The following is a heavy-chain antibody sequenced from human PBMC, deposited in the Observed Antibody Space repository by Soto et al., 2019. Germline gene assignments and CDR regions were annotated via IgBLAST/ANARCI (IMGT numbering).Heavy chain of an antibody. J-gene: IGHJ3*01. CDR1: GGIFGSHG. D-gene: IGHD3-22*01. V-gene: IGHV1-69*01. Sequence: QVQLIQSEAEVKKPGSSVRVSCTASGGIFGSHGFSWVRQAPGQRLEWVGGFIPIFRTLTYTEKFQARVRLAADESKNTVYLDLSSLTSEDTAVYYCVRDRRIYYSDPHDEFVASDYEVWGQGTMVSVSS. CDR3: VRDRRIYYSDPHDEFVASDYEV. CDR2: FIPIFRTL.